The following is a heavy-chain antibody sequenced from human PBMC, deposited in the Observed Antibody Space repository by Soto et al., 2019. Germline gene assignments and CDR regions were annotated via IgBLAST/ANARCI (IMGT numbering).Heavy chain of an antibody. J-gene: IGHJ5*02. CDR2: ISPGSRYP. CDR1: AFTFGDSY. V-gene: IGHV3-11*06. D-gene: IGHD2-15*01. Sequence: GGSLRLSCAGSAFTFGDSYMSWIRQAPGKGLEWLSYISPGSRYPAYADSVKGRFTISRDNAKRSLYLQMMSLTVEDTAIYYCVRGGGGGLFDPWGQGTMVTVSS. CDR3: VRGGGGGLFDP.